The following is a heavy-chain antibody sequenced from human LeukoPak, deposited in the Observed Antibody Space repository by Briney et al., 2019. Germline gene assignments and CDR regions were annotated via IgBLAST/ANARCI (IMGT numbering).Heavy chain of an antibody. CDR1: GFTFSSYV. CDR3: AKDYYDFWSGGYYYYYGMDV. CDR2: ISYDGGNK. V-gene: IGHV3-30*18. D-gene: IGHD3-3*01. J-gene: IGHJ6*02. Sequence: GGSLRLSCAASGFTFSSYVMHWVRQAPGKGLEWVAVISYDGGNKYYADSVKGRFTISRDNSKNTLYLQMNSLRSDDTAVYYCAKDYYDFWSGGYYYYYGMDVWGQGATVTVPS.